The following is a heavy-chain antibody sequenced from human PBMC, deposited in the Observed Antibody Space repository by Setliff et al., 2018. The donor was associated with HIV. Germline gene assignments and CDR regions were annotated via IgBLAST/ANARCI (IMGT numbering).Heavy chain of an antibody. V-gene: IGHV2-70*16. J-gene: IGHJ4*02. Sequence: TLSLTCTVSGGSISSHYWSWIRQSPGKALEWLARIDWDDDKFYSTSLKTRLTISKDTSKNQVVLTMTNMDPVDTATYYCAHDCSGGSCYVYWGQGALVTVSS. CDR2: IDWDDDK. CDR3: AHDCSGGSCYVY. CDR1: GGSISSHYW. D-gene: IGHD2-15*01.